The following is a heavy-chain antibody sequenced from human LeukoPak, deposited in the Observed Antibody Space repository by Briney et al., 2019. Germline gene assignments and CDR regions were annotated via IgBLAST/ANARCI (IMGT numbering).Heavy chain of an antibody. Sequence: GASVKVSCKVSGYTLSELSMHWVRQAPGKGLEWMGRFDPGEDKTIYAQKFQGRVTMTEDTSTDTAYMELSSLRSDDTAVYYCARDLATVTTVTGGNWGQGTLVIVSS. CDR2: FDPGEDKT. J-gene: IGHJ4*02. V-gene: IGHV1-24*01. CDR3: ARDLATVTTVTGGN. D-gene: IGHD4-17*01. CDR1: GYTLSELS.